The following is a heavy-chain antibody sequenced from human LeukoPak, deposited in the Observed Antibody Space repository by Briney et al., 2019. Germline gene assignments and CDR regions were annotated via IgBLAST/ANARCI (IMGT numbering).Heavy chain of an antibody. J-gene: IGHJ3*02. CDR3: ARTYSGYEYDAFDI. CDR2: IYPGDSDT. D-gene: IGHD5-12*01. CDR1: GYSFTSYW. Sequence: GASLKISCKGSGYSFTSYWIGWVRPVPGKGLEWMGIIYPGDSDTRYSPSFQGQVTISADKSISTAYLQWSSLKASDTVMYYCARTYSGYEYDAFDIWGQGTMVTVSS. V-gene: IGHV5-51*01.